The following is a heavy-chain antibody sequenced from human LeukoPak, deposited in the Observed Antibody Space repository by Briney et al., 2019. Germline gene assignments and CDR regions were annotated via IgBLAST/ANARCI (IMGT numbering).Heavy chain of an antibody. Sequence: GKSLRLSCAASGFTFNNYGMHWVRQAPGKGLEWVAVISYDGSNKYYAGSVKGRFTISRDNSKSTLYLQMNSLRAEDTAVYYCAKDFDYGSNDYWGQGTLVIVSS. CDR1: GFTFNNYG. V-gene: IGHV3-30*18. CDR2: ISYDGSNK. CDR3: AKDFDYGSNDY. D-gene: IGHD3-10*01. J-gene: IGHJ4*02.